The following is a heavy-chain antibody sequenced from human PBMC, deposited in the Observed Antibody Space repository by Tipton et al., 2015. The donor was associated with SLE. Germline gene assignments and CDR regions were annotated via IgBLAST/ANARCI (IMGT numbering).Heavy chain of an antibody. CDR2: VCYSGTT. J-gene: IGHJ4*02. D-gene: IGHD3-3*01. Sequence: GLVKPSETLSVNCTVSGVSISHWCWNWIRQPPGEGLEWIGYVCYSGTTKYSPSLKSRVTISPDTSKNQVTLTLKSVAAADTAVYFCARDMSGYYHFDSWGQGTLVTVSS. V-gene: IGHV4-59*01. CDR3: ARDMSGYYHFDS. CDR1: GVSISHWC.